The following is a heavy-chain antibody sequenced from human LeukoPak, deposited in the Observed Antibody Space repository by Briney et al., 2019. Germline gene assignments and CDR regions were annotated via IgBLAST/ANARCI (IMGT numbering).Heavy chain of an antibody. CDR2: ISGSGGST. Sequence: GGSLRLSCAASGFTFSSYAMSWVRQAPGKGLEWVSAISGSGGSTYYADSVKGRFTISRDNSKNTLYLQMNSLRAEDTAVYYCARDGIGSGSFYYWGQGTLVTVSS. CDR3: ARDGIGSGSFYY. CDR1: GFTFSSYA. V-gene: IGHV3-23*01. J-gene: IGHJ4*02. D-gene: IGHD3-3*01.